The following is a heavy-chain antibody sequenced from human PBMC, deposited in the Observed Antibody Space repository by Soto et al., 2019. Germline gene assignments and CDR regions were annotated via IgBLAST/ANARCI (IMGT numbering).Heavy chain of an antibody. D-gene: IGHD6-13*01. CDR1: GFTFSDYY. CDR3: ARIIAAAGGRRYFDL. V-gene: IGHV3-11*05. Sequence: QVQLVESGGGLMEPGGSRRLSSAASGFTFSDYYMSWIRKAPGKGLEWISYINSSSSYTNYADSVKGRFTISRDNAKNSLYLQMNSLRAEDTAVYYCARIIAAAGGRRYFDLWGRGSLVTVSS. J-gene: IGHJ2*01. CDR2: INSSSSYT.